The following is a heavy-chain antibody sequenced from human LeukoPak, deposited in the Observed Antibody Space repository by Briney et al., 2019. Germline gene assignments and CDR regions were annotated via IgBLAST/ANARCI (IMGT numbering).Heavy chain of an antibody. V-gene: IGHV3-23*01. Sequence: GGSLRLSCAASRFSFNNRPLSWLRRAPGKGLEWVSSISGTGDSTYYADSVKGRFTISRDNSKNTLYPQMNSLRAEDTAVYYCATGGRGYAFDIWGQGTMVTVSS. CDR3: ATGGRGYAFDI. J-gene: IGHJ3*02. CDR1: RFSFNNRP. D-gene: IGHD1-14*01. CDR2: ISGTGDST.